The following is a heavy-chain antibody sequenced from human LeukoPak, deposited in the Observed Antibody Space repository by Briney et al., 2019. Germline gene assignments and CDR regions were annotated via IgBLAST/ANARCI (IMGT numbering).Heavy chain of an antibody. V-gene: IGHV3-23*01. Sequence: GGSLRLSCAASGFTFSSYAMSWVRQAPGKGLEWVSAISGSGGSTYYADSVKGRLTISRDNSKNTLYLQMNSLRAEDTAVYYCAKDPHYYGSGSYTYYYYGMDVWGQGTTVTVSS. D-gene: IGHD3-10*01. J-gene: IGHJ6*02. CDR2: ISGSGGST. CDR3: AKDPHYYGSGSYTYYYYGMDV. CDR1: GFTFSSYA.